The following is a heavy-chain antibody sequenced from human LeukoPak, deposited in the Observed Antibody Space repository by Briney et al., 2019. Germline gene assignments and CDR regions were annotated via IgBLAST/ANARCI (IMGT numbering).Heavy chain of an antibody. CDR2: MYYSGST. D-gene: IGHD1-26*01. Sequence: SETLSLTCTVSGGSMNDYYWTWIRQPPGRGLEWIGYMYYSGSTNYNPSLKSRVTISVDTSKNQFSLKLSSVTAADTAVYYCARDMGATSFNWFDPWGQGTLVTVSS. CDR3: ARDMGATSFNWFDP. J-gene: IGHJ5*02. CDR1: GGSMNDYY. V-gene: IGHV4-59*01.